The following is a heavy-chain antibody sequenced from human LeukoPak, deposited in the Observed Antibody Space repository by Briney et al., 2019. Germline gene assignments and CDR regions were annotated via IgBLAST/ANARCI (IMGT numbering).Heavy chain of an antibody. D-gene: IGHD5-12*01. J-gene: IGHJ3*02. V-gene: IGHV5-51*01. Sequence: GESLKISCKGPGYSFHSQWIGWVRQMPGKGLEWMGIIYPGDSDTRYSPSFQGQVTISADKSISTAYLQWSSLKASDTAMYYCARRDPGPTRLLPGAFDIWGQGTMVTVSS. CDR2: IYPGDSDT. CDR1: GYSFHSQW. CDR3: ARRDPGPTRLLPGAFDI.